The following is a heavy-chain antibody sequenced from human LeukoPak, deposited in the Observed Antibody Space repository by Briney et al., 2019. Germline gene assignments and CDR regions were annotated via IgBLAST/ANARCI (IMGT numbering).Heavy chain of an antibody. J-gene: IGHJ4*02. CDR3: ARDPYTVVVPAADY. V-gene: IGHV3-30*04. CDR2: ISYDGSNK. Sequence: GRSLRISCAASGFTFSSNAMHWVRQAPGKGLEWVALISYDGSNKYYADSVKGRFTISRDNSKNTLYLQMNSLRAEDTAVYYCARDPYTVVVPAADYWGQGTLVTVSS. CDR1: GFTFSSNA. D-gene: IGHD2-2*01.